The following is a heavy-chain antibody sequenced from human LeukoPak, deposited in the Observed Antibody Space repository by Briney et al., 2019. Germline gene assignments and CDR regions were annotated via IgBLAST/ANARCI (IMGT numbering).Heavy chain of an antibody. J-gene: IGHJ4*02. Sequence: GGSLRLSCAASGFTFSSYSMNWVRQAPGKGLEWVSSISSSSSYIYYADSVKGRFTISRDNAKNSLYLQMNSLRAEDTAVYYCAREGLWFGELSEAPRRRGQGTLVTVSS. V-gene: IGHV3-21*01. CDR2: ISSSSSYI. CDR1: GFTFSSYS. CDR3: AREGLWFGELSEAPRR. D-gene: IGHD3-10*01.